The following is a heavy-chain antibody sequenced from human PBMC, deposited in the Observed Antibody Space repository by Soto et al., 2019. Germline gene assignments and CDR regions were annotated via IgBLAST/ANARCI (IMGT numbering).Heavy chain of an antibody. CDR3: ARAKQPRRARYWFDP. Sequence: QVQLVQSGAEVKKPGASVKVSCKASGYTFTSYGISWVRQAPGQGLEWMGWISAYNGNTNYAQKLQGRVTMTTDTTTSTAYMELRSLSYDDTAVYYCARAKQPRRARYWFDPWGQGTLVTVSS. J-gene: IGHJ5*02. V-gene: IGHV1-18*01. CDR2: ISAYNGNT. CDR1: GYTFTSYG. D-gene: IGHD6-13*01.